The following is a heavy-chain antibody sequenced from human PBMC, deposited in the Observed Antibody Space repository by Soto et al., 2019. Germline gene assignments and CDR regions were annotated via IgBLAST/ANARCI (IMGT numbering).Heavy chain of an antibody. J-gene: IGHJ4*02. D-gene: IGHD6-19*01. V-gene: IGHV3-30-3*01. CDR3: AGGFNEGLVGGDY. Sequence: TGGSLRLSCATSGFTFSRYVMHWVRQPPGKGPEWVAQISSDGRTKFYADSVKGRFTISRDNSEDTVYVQMNSLRGDDTAVYFCAGGFNEGLVGGDYWGQGTPVTVSS. CDR1: GFTFSRYV. CDR2: ISSDGRTK.